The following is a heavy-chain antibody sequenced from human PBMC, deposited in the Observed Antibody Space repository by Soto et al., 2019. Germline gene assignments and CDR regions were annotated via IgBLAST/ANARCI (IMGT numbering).Heavy chain of an antibody. CDR2: ISGSGATK. D-gene: IGHD5-18*01. CDR3: ARAIRGFSYVVDY. V-gene: IGHV3-48*02. J-gene: IGHJ4*02. CDR1: GFTFSSHS. Sequence: PGGSLRLSXAASGFTFSSHSINWVRQAPGKGLEWVSYISGSGATKYYADSVKGRFTISRDNARNSLYLQMSSLSDEDTAVYYCARAIRGFSYVVDYWGQGTLVTVSS.